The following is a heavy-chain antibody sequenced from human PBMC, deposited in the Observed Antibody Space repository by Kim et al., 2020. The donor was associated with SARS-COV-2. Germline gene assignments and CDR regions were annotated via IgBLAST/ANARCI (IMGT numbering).Heavy chain of an antibody. J-gene: IGHJ4*02. V-gene: IGHV4-59*08. CDR1: GGSISSYY. Sequence: SETLSLTCTVSGGSISSYYWSWIRQPPGKGLEWIGYIYYSGSTNYNPSLKSRVTISVDTSKNQFSLKLSSVTAADTAVYYCARLDRGSGSYLPFDYWGQG. D-gene: IGHD3-10*01. CDR2: IYYSGST. CDR3: ARLDRGSGSYLPFDY.